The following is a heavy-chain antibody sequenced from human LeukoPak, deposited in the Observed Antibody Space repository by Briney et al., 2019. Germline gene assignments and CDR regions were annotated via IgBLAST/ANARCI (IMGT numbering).Heavy chain of an antibody. J-gene: IGHJ4*02. D-gene: IGHD2-21*01. CDR2: VRQDGGEI. CDR1: GFTFSSYW. V-gene: IGHV3-7*01. Sequence: GGSLRLSCAASGFTFSSYWMSWVRQAPGKGLEWVAIVRQDGGEIYYVDAVKGRFTISRDNAKNSLYLQMNSLRAEDTAVYYCARGRYCAGPTCSAHFDYWGQGILVTVSS. CDR3: ARGRYCAGPTCSAHFDY.